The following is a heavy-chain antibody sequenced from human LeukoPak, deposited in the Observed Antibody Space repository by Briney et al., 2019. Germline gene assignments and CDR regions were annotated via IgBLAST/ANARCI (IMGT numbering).Heavy chain of an antibody. CDR1: GASISPYY. Sequence: SETLSLTCTVSGASISPYYWSWIRQPPGKGLEWIGYISYSGSTNSYPSLKSRVTISVDTSKNQFSLNLSSVTAADMAVYYCARATTVTTYYYCGMDIWGQGTTVTVSS. V-gene: IGHV4-59*01. J-gene: IGHJ6*02. D-gene: IGHD4-4*01. CDR2: ISYSGST. CDR3: ARATTVTTYYYCGMDI.